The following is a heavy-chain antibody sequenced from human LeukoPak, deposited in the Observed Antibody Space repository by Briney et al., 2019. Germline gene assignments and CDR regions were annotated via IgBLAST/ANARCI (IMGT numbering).Heavy chain of an antibody. D-gene: IGHD2-2*01. Sequence: GASVKVSCKASGGTFSSYAISWVRQAPGQGLEWMGGIIPIFGTANYAQKFQGRVTITADESTSTAYMELSSLRSEDTAVYYCARDRALKVVPAAMDAFDIWGQGTMVTVSS. V-gene: IGHV1-69*13. CDR1: GGTFSSYA. CDR3: ARDRALKVVPAAMDAFDI. J-gene: IGHJ3*02. CDR2: IIPIFGTA.